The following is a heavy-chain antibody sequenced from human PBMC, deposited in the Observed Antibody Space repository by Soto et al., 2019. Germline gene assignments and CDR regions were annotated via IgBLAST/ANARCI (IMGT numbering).Heavy chain of an antibody. D-gene: IGHD1-20*01. CDR2: ISSSSSTI. J-gene: IGHJ4*02. V-gene: IGHV3-48*01. CDR1: GFTFSSYS. Sequence: PGGSLRLSCAASGFTFSSYSMNWVRQAPGKGLEWVSYISSSSSTIYYADSVKGRFTISRDNAKNSLYLQMNSLRAEDTAVYYCASIGTYNWNDYHYWGQGTLVTVSS. CDR3: ASIGTYNWNDYHY.